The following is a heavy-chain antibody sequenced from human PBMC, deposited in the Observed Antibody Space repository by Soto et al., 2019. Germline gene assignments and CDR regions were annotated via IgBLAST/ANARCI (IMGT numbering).Heavy chain of an antibody. Sequence: QVQLVQSGAEVKKPGASVKVSCKASGYTFTSYGISWVRQAPGQGLEWMGWISGYNGNTNYAQKVQGRATMTTDTSTSTAYMELRSLRSDDTGVYYCARGLIAAAGRAEWADFDYWGQGTLVTVAS. CDR3: ARGLIAAAGRAEWADFDY. V-gene: IGHV1-18*01. CDR2: ISGYNGNT. CDR1: GYTFTSYG. D-gene: IGHD6-13*01. J-gene: IGHJ4*02.